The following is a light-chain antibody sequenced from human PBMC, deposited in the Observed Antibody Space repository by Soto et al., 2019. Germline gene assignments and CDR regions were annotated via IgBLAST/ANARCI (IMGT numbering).Light chain of an antibody. CDR1: QSISSY. J-gene: IGKJ3*01. Sequence: DIQMTQSPSSLSASVGDRVTITCRASQSISSYLNWYQQKPGKAPKLLIYAASSLQSGVPSRFSGSGSGTYFTLTISSLQPEDFATYYCQQSYSTPRRFTFGPGTKVDIK. CDR2: AAS. V-gene: IGKV1-39*01. CDR3: QQSYSTPRRFT.